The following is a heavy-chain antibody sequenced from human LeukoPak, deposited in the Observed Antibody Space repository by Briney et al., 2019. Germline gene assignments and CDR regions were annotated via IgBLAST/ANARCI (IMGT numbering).Heavy chain of an antibody. V-gene: IGHV4-59*01. Sequence: SETLSLTCSVSGGSISSYYWSWIRQPPGKGLEWIGFIYYSGSTNYNPSLKSRVTISVDTSKNQFSLKLSSVTAADTAVYYCARDSGYGFDYWGQGTLVTVSS. D-gene: IGHD5-12*01. CDR2: IYYSGST. CDR1: GGSISSYY. CDR3: ARDSGYGFDY. J-gene: IGHJ4*02.